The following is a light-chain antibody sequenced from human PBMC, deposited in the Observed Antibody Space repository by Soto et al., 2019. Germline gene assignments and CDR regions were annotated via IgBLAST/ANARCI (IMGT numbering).Light chain of an antibody. CDR3: QQYDISPFT. V-gene: IGKV3-20*01. J-gene: IGKJ3*01. CDR2: GAS. CDR1: QSVSSSY. Sequence: EIVLTQSPGTLSLSPGERATLSCRASQSVSSSYLAWYQQKPGQAPRLLIYGASSRANGIPDRFSGSGSGTDFTLTISRLEPEDFAVYYCQQYDISPFTFGPGTKVDIK.